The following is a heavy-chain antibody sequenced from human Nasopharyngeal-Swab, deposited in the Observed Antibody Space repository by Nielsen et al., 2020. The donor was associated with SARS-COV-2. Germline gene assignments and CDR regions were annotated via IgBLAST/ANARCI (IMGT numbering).Heavy chain of an antibody. CDR2: ISAYNGNT. J-gene: IGHJ4*02. V-gene: IGHV1-18*01. D-gene: IGHD3-3*01. CDR1: GYTFTSYG. Sequence: ASVKVSWQASGYTFTSYGISWVRQAPGQGLEWMGWISAYNGNTNYAQKLQGRVTMTTDTSTSTAYMELRSLRSDDTAVYYCARENSPPTYYDFWSGYSPNYFDYWGQGTLVTVSS. CDR3: ARENSPPTYYDFWSGYSPNYFDY.